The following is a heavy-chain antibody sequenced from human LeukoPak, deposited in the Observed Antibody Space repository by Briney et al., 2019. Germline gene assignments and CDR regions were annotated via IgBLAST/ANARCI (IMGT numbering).Heavy chain of an antibody. Sequence: GGSLRLSCAASGFTVSSNYMSWVRQAPGKGLEWVSVIYSGGSTYYADSVKGRFTTSRDNSKNTLYLQMNSLRAEDTAVYYCARGSRDGYNLASAFDIWGQGTMVTVSS. CDR2: IYSGGST. J-gene: IGHJ3*02. D-gene: IGHD5-24*01. V-gene: IGHV3-66*01. CDR1: GFTVSSNY. CDR3: ARGSRDGYNLASAFDI.